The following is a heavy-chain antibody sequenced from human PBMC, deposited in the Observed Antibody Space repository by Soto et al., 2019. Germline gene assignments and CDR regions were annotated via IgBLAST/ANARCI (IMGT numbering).Heavy chain of an antibody. V-gene: IGHV1-3*01. D-gene: IGHD1-26*01. CDR2: INAGNGDT. Sequence: QVQLVQSGAEVKKPGASVKVSCKASGYTFSSFAIHWVRQAPRQRLEWMGWINAGNGDTKYSQKFQGRVTIARDTAASTAYMELGSLTCEDTAVYYCARKVGASAYWGQGTLVTGSS. CDR3: ARKVGASAY. CDR1: GYTFSSFA. J-gene: IGHJ4*02.